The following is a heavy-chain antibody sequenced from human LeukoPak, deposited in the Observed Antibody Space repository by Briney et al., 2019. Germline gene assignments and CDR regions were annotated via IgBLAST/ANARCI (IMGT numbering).Heavy chain of an antibody. CDR1: GGTFSSYG. CDR2: IIPISGTP. CDR3: ARQDYGGDSDWFDP. D-gene: IGHD4-23*01. J-gene: IGHJ5*02. Sequence: SVKVSCKASGGTFSSYGISWVRQAPGQGLEWMGGIIPISGTPNYTQKFQGRVTITADESTNTAYMELSSLRSEDTAVYYCARQDYGGDSDWFDPWGQGTLVTVSS. V-gene: IGHV1-69*13.